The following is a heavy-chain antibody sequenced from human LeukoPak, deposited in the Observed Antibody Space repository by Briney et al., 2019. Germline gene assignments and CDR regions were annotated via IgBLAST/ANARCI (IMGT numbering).Heavy chain of an antibody. CDR2: INPDSGDT. D-gene: IGHD5-12*01. Sequence: ASVKVSCKASGYTFTSYAIHWVRQAPGQGLEWMGRINPDSGDTNYAQKFQGRVTMSKYTSMSTVYMELNGLTSDDTAVYFCARDAYSSFWCDYWGQGTLVTVSS. V-gene: IGHV1-2*06. J-gene: IGHJ4*02. CDR3: ARDAYSSFWCDY. CDR1: GYTFTSYA.